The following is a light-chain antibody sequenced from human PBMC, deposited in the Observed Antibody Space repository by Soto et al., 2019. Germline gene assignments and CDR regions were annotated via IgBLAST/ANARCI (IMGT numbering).Light chain of an antibody. Sequence: EIVMTQSAAALSVTTGERATLSCRASQSVSSNLAWYQQKPGQAPRLLIYGASTRATGIPARFSGSGSGTEFTLTISSRQSEDFAVYYCQQYETFGQGTKV. CDR1: QSVSSN. CDR3: QQYET. CDR2: GAS. V-gene: IGKV3-15*01. J-gene: IGKJ1*01.